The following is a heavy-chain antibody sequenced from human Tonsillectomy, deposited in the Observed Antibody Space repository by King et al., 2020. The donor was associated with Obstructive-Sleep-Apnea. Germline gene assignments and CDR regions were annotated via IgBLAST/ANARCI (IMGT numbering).Heavy chain of an antibody. CDR2: IRNKASTYTT. CDR1: GFTFSDHY. J-gene: IGHJ4*01. CDR3: VRVWRGYYFDS. V-gene: IGHV3-72*01. Sequence: VQLVESGGGLVQPGGSLRLSCAASGFTFSDHYMDWVRQTPGKGLEWVGRIRNKASTYTTEYAASVKGRFTISRDDSKNSLYLQMNSLKIEDTAVYYCVRVWRGYYFDSWGHGTLVTVSS. D-gene: IGHD3-10*01.